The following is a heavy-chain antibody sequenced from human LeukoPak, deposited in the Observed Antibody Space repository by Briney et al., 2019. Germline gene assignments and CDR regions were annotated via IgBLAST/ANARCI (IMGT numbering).Heavy chain of an antibody. CDR1: GVSISSSSYY. CDR3: ARSGTYPLDY. J-gene: IGHJ4*02. D-gene: IGHD1-26*01. V-gene: IGHV4-39*01. Sequence: SETLSLTCTVSGVSISSSSYYWGWIRPPPGKGLEWIGSVYYSGSTYYNPSLKSRVTISVDTSKNQFSLNLSSVTAADTAVYYCARSGTYPLDYWGQGTLATVSS. CDR2: VYYSGST.